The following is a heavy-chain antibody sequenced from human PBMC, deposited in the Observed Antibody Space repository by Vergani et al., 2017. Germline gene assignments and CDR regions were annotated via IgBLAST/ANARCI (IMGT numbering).Heavy chain of an antibody. D-gene: IGHD3-10*01. CDR2: INSDGQST. V-gene: IGHV3-74*01. Sequence: VQLVESVGGLVQPGGSLRLSCTASGFTFSNYWMKWVRQAPGKGLMRVSRINSDGQSTSYAESVKGRFTISRDNAKNTLYLQMDSLRAEDTAVYYCARDGEKLRDYFYYMYVWGKGTTVTVSS. J-gene: IGHJ6*03. CDR3: ARDGEKLRDYFYYMYV. CDR1: GFTFSNYW.